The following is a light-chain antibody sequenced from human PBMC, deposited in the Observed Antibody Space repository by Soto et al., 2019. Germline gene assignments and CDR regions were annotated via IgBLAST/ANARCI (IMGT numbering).Light chain of an antibody. Sequence: EIVITQSPATLSVSPGGRATPSCRASQSVSSYLAWYQQKPGQAPRLLIYDASNRATGIPARFSGSGSGTDFTLTISSLEPEDFAVYYCQQRSNWPPLFTFGPGTKVDIK. CDR3: QQRSNWPPLFT. V-gene: IGKV3-11*01. J-gene: IGKJ3*01. CDR2: DAS. CDR1: QSVSSY.